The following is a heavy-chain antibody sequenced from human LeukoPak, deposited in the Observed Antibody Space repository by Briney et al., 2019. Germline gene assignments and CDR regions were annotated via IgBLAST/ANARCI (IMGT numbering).Heavy chain of an antibody. D-gene: IGHD3-9*01. CDR3: ASWTYFDWFTEQWNGLFDY. Sequence: GGSLRLSCAASGFTFSSYAMSWVCQAPGKGLEWVSAISGSGGSTYYADSVKGRFTISRDNSKNTLYLQMNSLRAEDTAVYYCASWTYFDWFTEQWNGLFDYWGQGTLVTVSS. V-gene: IGHV3-23*01. CDR1: GFTFSSYA. CDR2: ISGSGGST. J-gene: IGHJ4*02.